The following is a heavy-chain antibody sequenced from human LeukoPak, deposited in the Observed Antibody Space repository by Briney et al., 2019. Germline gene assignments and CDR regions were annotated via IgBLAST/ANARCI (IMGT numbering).Heavy chain of an antibody. J-gene: IGHJ4*02. CDR2: IKQDGSEK. CDR1: GFTFSSYW. Sequence: GGSLRLSCAASGFTFSSYWMSWVRQAPGKGLEWVANIKQDGSEKYYVDSGKGRFTISRDNAKNSLYLQMNSLRAEDTAVYYCARDLYYDSSGYYYWGQGTLVTVSS. D-gene: IGHD3-22*01. CDR3: ARDLYYDSSGYYY. V-gene: IGHV3-7*01.